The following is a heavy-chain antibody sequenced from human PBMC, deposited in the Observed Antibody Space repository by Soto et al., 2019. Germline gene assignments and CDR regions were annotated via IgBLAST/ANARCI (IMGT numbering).Heavy chain of an antibody. Sequence: SVKVSCKASGGTFSSYAISWVRQAPGQGLEWMGGIIPIFGTANYAQKFQGRVTITADESTSTAYMELSSLRSEDTAVYYCARGRSALYRSSNYYYYNGMDVWGHGTTVTVSS. D-gene: IGHD6-6*01. CDR3: ARGRSALYRSSNYYYYNGMDV. V-gene: IGHV1-69*13. J-gene: IGHJ6*02. CDR2: IIPIFGTA. CDR1: GGTFSSYA.